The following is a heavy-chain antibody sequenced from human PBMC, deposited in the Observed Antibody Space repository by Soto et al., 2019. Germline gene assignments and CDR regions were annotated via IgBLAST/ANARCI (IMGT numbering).Heavy chain of an antibody. CDR2: IKEDGGET. D-gene: IGHD3-22*01. J-gene: IGHJ4*02. CDR3: ARAHYYDSSGSHFDY. Sequence: GGSLRLSCASSWFTFQNHWLSWVRQAPGKGLEWVAHIKEDGGETQYLDSVKGRFTISRDNAKNSLYLQMNSLRAEDTAVYYCARAHYYDSSGSHFDYWGQGTLVTVSS. V-gene: IGHV3-7*01. CDR1: WFTFQNHW.